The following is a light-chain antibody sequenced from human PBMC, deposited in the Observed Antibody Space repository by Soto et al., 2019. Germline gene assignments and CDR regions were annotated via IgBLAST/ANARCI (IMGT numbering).Light chain of an antibody. CDR3: QQFNNYPAIT. CDR1: QSIRSY. CDR2: DAS. V-gene: IGKV1D-13*01. Sequence: IQLTQSPSALSASVGDSVPSTCRESQSIRSYLHWSQQNPGNAPKHLIYDASSWESGVPSRFSGSGSGTDFNLTISRLQPEDFATYYCQQFNNYPAITFGQGTRLEI. J-gene: IGKJ5*01.